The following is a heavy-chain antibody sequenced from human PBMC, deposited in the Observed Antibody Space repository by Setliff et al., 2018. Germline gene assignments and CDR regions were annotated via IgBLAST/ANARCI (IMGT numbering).Heavy chain of an antibody. V-gene: IGHV4-39*01. CDR1: GGSISSSIYY. D-gene: IGHD3-22*01. Sequence: SETLSLTCSVSGGSISSSIYYWGWIRQPPGKGLEWIGSIYYSGSTYYSPSLKRRVTISVDTSKNQFSLKLSSVTAADTAVYYCARAAKYDSSGYYGFWFDPWGQGTLVTVSS. CDR2: IYYSGST. J-gene: IGHJ5*02. CDR3: ARAAKYDSSGYYGFWFDP.